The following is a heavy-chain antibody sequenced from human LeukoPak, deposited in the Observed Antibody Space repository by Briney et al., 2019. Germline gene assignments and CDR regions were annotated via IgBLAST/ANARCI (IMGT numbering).Heavy chain of an antibody. V-gene: IGHV3-23*01. D-gene: IGHD5-18*01. CDR3: AKMWIQLWSSGGDFDY. CDR2: ISPSADDT. J-gene: IGHJ4*02. CDR1: GFNFSNYS. Sequence: GGSLRLPCAASGFNFSNYSMSWVRQLPGKGLGWVSAISPSADDTYYADSVKGRFTISRDNSKNTLSLQMNSLRAEDTAVYYCAKMWIQLWSSGGDFDYWGRGILVSVSS.